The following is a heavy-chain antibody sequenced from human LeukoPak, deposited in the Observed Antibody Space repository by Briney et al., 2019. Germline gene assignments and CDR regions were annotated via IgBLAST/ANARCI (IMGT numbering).Heavy chain of an antibody. CDR3: HLSTRDGYNRAQPFDY. V-gene: IGHV1-2*02. CDR2: INPNSGGT. D-gene: IGHD5-24*01. CDR1: GYTFTGYY. J-gene: IGHJ4*02. Sequence: GASVKVSCKASGYTFTGYYIHWVRQAPGQGLEWMGWINPNSGGTDYVQKFQGRVTMTRDTSISTAYMEVSRLTTDDTAVYYCHLSTRDGYNRAQPFDYWGQGTLVTVSS.